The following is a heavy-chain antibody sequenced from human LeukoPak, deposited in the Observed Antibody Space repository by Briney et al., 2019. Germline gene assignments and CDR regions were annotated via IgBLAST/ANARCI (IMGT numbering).Heavy chain of an antibody. CDR2: ISGSGGST. CDR1: GFTFSSYA. J-gene: IGHJ4*02. V-gene: IGHV3-23*01. Sequence: GGSLRLSCAASGFTFSSYAMSWVRQAPGKGLEWVSAISGSGGSTYYADSVKGRFTISGDNSKNTLYLQMNSLRAEDTAVYYCAKARQWLVRGGFDYWGQGTLVTVSS. D-gene: IGHD6-19*01. CDR3: AKARQWLVRGGFDY.